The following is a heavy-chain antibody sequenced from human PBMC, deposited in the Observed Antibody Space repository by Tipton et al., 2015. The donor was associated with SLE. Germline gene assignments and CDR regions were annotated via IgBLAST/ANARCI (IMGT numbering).Heavy chain of an antibody. D-gene: IGHD3-16*02. Sequence: TLSLTCAVYGGSFSGYYWSWIRQPPGKGLEWIGEINHSGSTNYNPSLKSRVTISVDTSKNQFSLKLSSVTAADTAVYYCAKRPGILGYRGFDYWGQGTLVSVSS. V-gene: IGHV4-34*01. CDR3: AKRPGILGYRGFDY. J-gene: IGHJ4*02. CDR1: GGSFSGYY. CDR2: INHSGST.